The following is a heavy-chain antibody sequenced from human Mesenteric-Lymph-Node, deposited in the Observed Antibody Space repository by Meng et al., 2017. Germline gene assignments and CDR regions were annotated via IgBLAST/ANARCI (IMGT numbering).Heavy chain of an antibody. CDR3: ARGGATPMIIKY. Sequence: QVQLKQWGEEVWKPSETLSLTCAVYGGSLSGYYWSWLRQPPGKGLGWMGEVYHNGVTKYSPSLRSRVVISIDTSKNQFSLNLRSVSAADTAMYYCARGGATPMIIKYCGPGTLVTVSS. CDR2: VYHNGVT. J-gene: IGHJ4*02. V-gene: IGHV4-34*02. D-gene: IGHD3-10*01. CDR1: GGSLSGYY.